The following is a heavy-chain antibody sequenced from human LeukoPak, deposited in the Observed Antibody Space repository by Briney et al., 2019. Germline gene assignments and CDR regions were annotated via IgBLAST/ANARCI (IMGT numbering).Heavy chain of an antibody. CDR2: MNPNSGNT. J-gene: IGHJ3*02. CDR3: ARGPTYYDFWSGYHHDAFDI. V-gene: IGHV1-8*03. D-gene: IGHD3-3*01. CDR1: GYTFTSYD. Sequence: GASVKVSCKASGYTFTSYDINWVRQATGQGLEWVGWMNPNSGNTGYAQKFQGRVTITRNTSISTAYMELSSLRSEDTAVYYCARGPTYYDFWSGYHHDAFDIWGQGTMVTVSS.